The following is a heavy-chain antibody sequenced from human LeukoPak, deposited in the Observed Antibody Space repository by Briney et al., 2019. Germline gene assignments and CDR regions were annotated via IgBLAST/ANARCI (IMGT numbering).Heavy chain of an antibody. CDR3: ARAQYYDFWSGYFPYYYYGMDV. V-gene: IGHV1-8*01. CDR2: MNPNSGNT. CDR1: GYTFTSYD. Sequence: ASVKVSCKASGYTFTSYDINWVRQATGQGLEWMGWMNPNSGNTGYAQKFQGRVTMTRNTSISTAYMELSSLRSEDTAVYYCARAQYYDFWSGYFPYYYYGMDVWGQGTTVTVSS. J-gene: IGHJ6*02. D-gene: IGHD3-3*01.